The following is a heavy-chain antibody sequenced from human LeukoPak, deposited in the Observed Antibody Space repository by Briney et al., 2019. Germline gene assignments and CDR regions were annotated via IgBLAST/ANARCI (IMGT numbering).Heavy chain of an antibody. CDR1: GGSFSGYY. D-gene: IGHD6-6*01. Sequence: SETLSLTCAVYGGSFSGYYWSWIRQPPGKGLEWIGEINHSGSTNYNPSLKSRVTISVDTSKNQFSLKLSSVTAADTAVYYCARIEYSSSCDYWGQGTLVTVSS. J-gene: IGHJ4*02. CDR3: ARIEYSSSCDY. V-gene: IGHV4-34*01. CDR2: INHSGST.